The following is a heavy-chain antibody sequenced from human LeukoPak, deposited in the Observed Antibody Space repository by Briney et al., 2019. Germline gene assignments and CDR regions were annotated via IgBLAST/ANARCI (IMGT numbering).Heavy chain of an antibody. CDR3: ARGDEYSSSFGDY. V-gene: IGHV4-34*01. CDR1: GGSFGGYY. D-gene: IGHD6-6*01. J-gene: IGHJ4*02. Sequence: SETLSLTCAVYGGSFGGYYWSWIRQPPGKGLEWIGEINHSGSTNYNPSLKSRVTISVDTSKNQFSLKLSSVTAADTAVYYCARGDEYSSSFGDYWGQGTLVTVSS. CDR2: INHSGST.